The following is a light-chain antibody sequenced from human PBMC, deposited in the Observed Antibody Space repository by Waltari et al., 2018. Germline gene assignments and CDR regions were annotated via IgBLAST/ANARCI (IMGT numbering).Light chain of an antibody. Sequence: QSVLTQPPSVSGAPGQRVTISCTGSNSNLGAGYDVQWYQQLPGTAPKLLIYAHTNRPSGVPDLFSGSKSGTSASLAITGLQAEDEADYYCQSYDTSLSGSRVFGGGTKLTVL. CDR3: QSYDTSLSGSRV. CDR2: AHT. V-gene: IGLV1-40*01. CDR1: NSNLGAGYD. J-gene: IGLJ2*01.